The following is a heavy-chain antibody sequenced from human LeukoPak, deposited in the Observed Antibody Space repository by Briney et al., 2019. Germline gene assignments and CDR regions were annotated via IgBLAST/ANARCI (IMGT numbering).Heavy chain of an antibody. J-gene: IGHJ3*02. CDR1: GGSISSSSYY. V-gene: IGHV4-39*01. CDR3: ARGYCSSTSCYKVWEAFDI. CDR2: ICYSGST. D-gene: IGHD2-2*02. Sequence: SETLSLTCTVSGGSISSSSYYWGWIRQPPGKGLEWIGSICYSGSTYYNPSLKSRVTISVDTSKNQFSLKLSSVTAADTAVYYCARGYCSSTSCYKVWEAFDIWGQGTMVTVSS.